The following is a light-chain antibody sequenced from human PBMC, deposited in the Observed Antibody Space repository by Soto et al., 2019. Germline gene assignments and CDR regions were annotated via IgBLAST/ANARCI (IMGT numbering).Light chain of an antibody. J-gene: IGLJ1*01. CDR3: QSYDRSLSGYV. CDR2: ANS. V-gene: IGLV1-40*01. CDR1: SSNIGAGYD. Sequence: QSVLTQPPSVSGAPGHRVTISCTGSSSNIGAGYDVHWYQQLPGTAPKLLIYANSIRPSGVPGRFSGPKSGTSASLAITGLQAEDEADYYCQSYDRSLSGYVFGTGTKLTVL.